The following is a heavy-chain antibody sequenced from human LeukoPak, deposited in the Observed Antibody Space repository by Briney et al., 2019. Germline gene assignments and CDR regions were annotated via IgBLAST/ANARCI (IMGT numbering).Heavy chain of an antibody. D-gene: IGHD6-19*01. J-gene: IGHJ4*02. CDR1: GFTFSSYA. Sequence: GRSLRHSCAASGFTFSSYAMHWVRQAPGKGLERVAVISYDGSNKYYADSVKGRFTISRDNSKNTLYLQMNSLRAEDTAVYYCAREPNSSGWYYFDYWGQGTLVTVSS. CDR3: AREPNSSGWYYFDY. V-gene: IGHV3-30-3*01. CDR2: ISYDGSNK.